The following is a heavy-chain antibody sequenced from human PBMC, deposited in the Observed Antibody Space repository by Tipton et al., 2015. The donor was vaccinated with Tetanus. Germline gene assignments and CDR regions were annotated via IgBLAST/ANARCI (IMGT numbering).Heavy chain of an antibody. J-gene: IGHJ4*02. V-gene: IGHV4-34*01. D-gene: IGHD3-3*01. CDR1: GGSFRDYF. CDR2: VNYAGST. CDR3: ARHQSGYFTPFDY. Sequence: TLSLTCAVHGGSFRDYFWSWLRQSPGKGLEWIGEVNYAGSTNYNPSLKSRVSMSVDVSKRQLSLKLTSVTAADTGFYYCARHQSGYFTPFDYWGQGNLVTVSS.